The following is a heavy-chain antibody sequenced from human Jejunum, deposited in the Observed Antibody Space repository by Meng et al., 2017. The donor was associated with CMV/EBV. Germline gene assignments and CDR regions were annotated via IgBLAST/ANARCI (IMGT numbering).Heavy chain of an antibody. V-gene: IGHV4-4*07. D-gene: IGHD1-26*01. CDR2: FYSSDTY. J-gene: IGHJ4*02. Sequence: QVHLYAARPALVKPADTLSLTCTVSGGSISNHYWSWIRQSAGKGLEWIGRFYSSDTYNYHPSLNSRLTMSLDTSKNQFSLNLSSVTAADTAIYYCARGPGASTREGFDYWGLGTLVTVSS. CDR3: ARGPGASTREGFDY. CDR1: GGSISNHY.